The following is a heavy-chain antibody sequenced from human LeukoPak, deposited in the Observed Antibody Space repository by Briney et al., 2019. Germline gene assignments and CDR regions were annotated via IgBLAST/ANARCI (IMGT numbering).Heavy chain of an antibody. CDR1: GGSMSSYY. D-gene: IGHD3-22*01. CDR3: ARALGYYYDSSGYDAFDI. CDR2: SYTSGST. Sequence: SETLALTCTVSGGSMSSYYWSWIRQPAGKGLEWIGRSYTSGSTNYNPSLKSRVTMSVDTSKNQFSLKLSSVTAADTAVYYCARALGYYYDSSGYDAFDIWGQGTMVTVSS. V-gene: IGHV4-4*07. J-gene: IGHJ3*02.